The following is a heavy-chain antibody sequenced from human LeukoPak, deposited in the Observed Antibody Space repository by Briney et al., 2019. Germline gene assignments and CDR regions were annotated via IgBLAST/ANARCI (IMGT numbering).Heavy chain of an antibody. CDR2: ISGSGGST. J-gene: IGHJ4*02. V-gene: IGHV3-23*01. Sequence: PGGSLRLSCAASGFTFSSYAMSWVRQAPGKGLEWVSAISGSGGSTYYADSVKGRFTISRDNSKNTLYLQMNSLRAEDTAVYYCAKVKAGGWWELLGDFDYWGQGTLVTVSS. CDR1: GFTFSSYA. D-gene: IGHD1-26*01. CDR3: AKVKAGGWWELLGDFDY.